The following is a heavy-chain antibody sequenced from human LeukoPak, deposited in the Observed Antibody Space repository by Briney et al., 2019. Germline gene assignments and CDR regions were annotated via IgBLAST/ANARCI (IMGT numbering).Heavy chain of an antibody. Sequence: GGSLRLSCAASGFTFSTYWMTWVRQAPGKGLEWVANIKQDGSAKYYVDSLRGRFSISRDNVKNSLFLQMNSLSAEDTAVYYCARCPYDSTGYYSVPSHLDYWGQGTLVTVSS. CDR3: ARCPYDSTGYYSVPSHLDY. V-gene: IGHV3-7*01. CDR1: GFTFSTYW. D-gene: IGHD3-22*01. CDR2: IKQDGSAK. J-gene: IGHJ4*02.